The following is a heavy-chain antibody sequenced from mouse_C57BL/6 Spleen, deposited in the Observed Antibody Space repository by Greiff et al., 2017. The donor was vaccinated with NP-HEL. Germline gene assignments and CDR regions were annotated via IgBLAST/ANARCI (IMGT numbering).Heavy chain of an antibody. V-gene: IGHV1-53*01. D-gene: IGHD1-1*01. CDR2: INPSNGGT. CDR3: ARELRRTWWYFDV. CDR1: GYTFTSYW. J-gene: IGHJ1*03. Sequence: VQLQQPGTELVKPGASVKLSCKASGYTFTSYWMHWVKQRPGQGLEWIGNINPSNGGTNYNEKFKSKATLTVDKSSSTAYMQLSSLTSEDSAVYYCARELRRTWWYFDVWGTGTTVTVSS.